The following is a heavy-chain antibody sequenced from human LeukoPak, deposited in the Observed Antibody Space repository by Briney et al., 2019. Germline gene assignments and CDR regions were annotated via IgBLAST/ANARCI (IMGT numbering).Heavy chain of an antibody. J-gene: IGHJ4*02. CDR3: AKQIAVAVYYFDY. CDR1: GFTFSSNN. V-gene: IGHV3-48*01. D-gene: IGHD6-19*01. CDR2: ISSSSSTI. Sequence: GGSLRLSCAASGFTFSSNNMNWVRQAPGKGLEWVSYISSSSSTIYYADSVKGRFTISRDNSKNTLYLQMNSLRAEDTAVYYCAKQIAVAVYYFDYWGQGTLVTVSS.